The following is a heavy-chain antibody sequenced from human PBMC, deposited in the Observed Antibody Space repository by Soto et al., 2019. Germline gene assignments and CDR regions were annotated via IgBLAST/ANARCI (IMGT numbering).Heavy chain of an antibody. D-gene: IGHD3-10*01. Sequence: GGSLRLSCAAYGFTFSRNGMYWVRQAPGKGLVWVSRIDSGGSSTNYADSVKGRFTISRDNAKNTVYLQMNSLRPEDTAVYYFARGIYGNFVYWCQGILVNVSS. V-gene: IGHV3-74*01. CDR1: GFTFSRNG. J-gene: IGHJ4*02. CDR2: IDSGGSST. CDR3: ARGIYGNFVY.